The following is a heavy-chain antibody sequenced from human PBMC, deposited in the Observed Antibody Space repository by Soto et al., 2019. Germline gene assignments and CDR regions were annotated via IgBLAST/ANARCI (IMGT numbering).Heavy chain of an antibody. Sequence: VQLVESGGGLVQPGGSLRLSCAASGFTFSSYAMHWVRQAPGKGLEWVAVISYDGNNKYYADSVKDRFTISRDNSKNTLYLQMNSLRAEDTAVYYCARDLGDYWGQGTLVTVSS. CDR2: ISYDGNNK. D-gene: IGHD7-27*01. CDR1: GFTFSSYA. CDR3: ARDLGDY. V-gene: IGHV3-30-3*01. J-gene: IGHJ4*02.